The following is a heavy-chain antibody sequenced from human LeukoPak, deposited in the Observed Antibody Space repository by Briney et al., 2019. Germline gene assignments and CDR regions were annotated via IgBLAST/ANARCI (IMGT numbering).Heavy chain of an antibody. J-gene: IGHJ4*02. D-gene: IGHD5-12*01. V-gene: IGHV2-5*02. CDR2: IYWDDDK. CDR3: AHSLGSRVRLGFDY. CDR1: GFSLSTSGVG. Sequence: SGPTLVKPTQTLTLTCTFSGFSLSTSGVGVGWIRQPPGKALEWLALIYWDDDKRYSPSLRSRLTITKDTSKNQVVLTMTNMDPVDTATYYCAHSLGSRVRLGFDYWGQGTLVTVSS.